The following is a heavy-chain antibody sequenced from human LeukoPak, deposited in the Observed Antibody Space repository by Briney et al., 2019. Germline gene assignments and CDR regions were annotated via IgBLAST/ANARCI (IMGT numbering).Heavy chain of an antibody. V-gene: IGHV3-33*01. CDR2: IWYDGSNK. Sequence: PGRSLRLSCAASGFTFSSYGMHWVRQAPGKGLEWVAVIWYDGSNKYYADSVKGRFTISRDNSKNTLYLQMNSLRAEDTAVYYCARDANTAMVYNWFDPWGQGTLVTVSS. CDR3: ARDANTAMVYNWFDP. CDR1: GFTFSSYG. D-gene: IGHD5-18*01. J-gene: IGHJ5*02.